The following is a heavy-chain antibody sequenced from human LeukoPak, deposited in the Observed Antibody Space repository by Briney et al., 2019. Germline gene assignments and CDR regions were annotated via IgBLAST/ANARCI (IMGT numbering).Heavy chain of an antibody. D-gene: IGHD6-6*01. Sequence: SETLSLTCAVYGGSFSGYYWTWIRQPPGKGLEWIGEINHSGSTNYNPSLKSRVTISIDTSKNQFSLKLSSVTAADTAVYYCASSSSPRGYYYYYMDVWGKGTTVTVSS. J-gene: IGHJ6*03. CDR2: INHSGST. CDR3: ASSSSPRGYYYYYMDV. CDR1: GGSFSGYY. V-gene: IGHV4-34*01.